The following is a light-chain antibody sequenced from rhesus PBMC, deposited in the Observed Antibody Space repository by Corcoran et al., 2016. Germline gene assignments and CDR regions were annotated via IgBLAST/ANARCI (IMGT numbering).Light chain of an antibody. CDR3: QQYNNSPLT. CDR2: YAS. Sequence: DIQMTQSPSSLSASVGDRVTITCRASQGINNYLSWYQQKPGKAPKPLNYYASSLETGVTSRFSGSRSGTDYTLTISSLQPEDIATYDCQQYNNSPLTFGGGTKVELK. CDR1: QGINNY. V-gene: IGKV1-66*01. J-gene: IGKJ4*01.